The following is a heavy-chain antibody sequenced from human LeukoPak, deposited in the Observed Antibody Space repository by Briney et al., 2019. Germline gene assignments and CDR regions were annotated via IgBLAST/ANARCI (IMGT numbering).Heavy chain of an antibody. Sequence: ASVKVSCKASGYTFTSYYMHWVRQAPRQGLEWMGIINPSGGTTSYAQKFQGRVTMTRDTSTSTAYMELRSLRSDDTAVYYCAREISRRAQLYAPGDYWGQGTLVTVSS. J-gene: IGHJ4*02. CDR3: AREISRRAQLYAPGDY. D-gene: IGHD2-2*01. CDR2: INPSGGTT. V-gene: IGHV1-46*01. CDR1: GYTFTSYY.